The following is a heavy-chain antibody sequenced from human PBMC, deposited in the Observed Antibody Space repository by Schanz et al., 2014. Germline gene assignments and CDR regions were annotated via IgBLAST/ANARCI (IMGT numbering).Heavy chain of an antibody. CDR1: GFSFSDYG. J-gene: IGHJ3*02. V-gene: IGHV3-23*04. Sequence: AQLVESGGSVVQPGRSLRLSCAGSGFSFSDYGMHWVRQAPGRGLEWVSAISGSGVSTYYADSIRGRCTISRDNSRNKLCLQMNNLRAEYTAVYYCARTKHAFDIWGQGTMVTVSS. CDR3: ARTKHAFDI. D-gene: IGHD1-1*01. CDR2: ISGSGVST.